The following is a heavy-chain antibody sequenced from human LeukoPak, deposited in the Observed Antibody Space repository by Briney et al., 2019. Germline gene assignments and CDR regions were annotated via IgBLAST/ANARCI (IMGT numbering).Heavy chain of an antibody. CDR2: IFPGDSDA. D-gene: IGHD1-1*01. CDR3: ARQRWGNWNGIDY. CDR1: GYSFSSYW. J-gene: IGHJ4*02. Sequence: AESLKISCKGSGYSFSSYWIGCVRQMPRKGLEWMGIIFPGDSDARYNPSFEGQVTISVDKSISTAYLQWSSLKAADTAVYYCARQRWGNWNGIDYWGQGTLVTVSS. V-gene: IGHV5-51*01.